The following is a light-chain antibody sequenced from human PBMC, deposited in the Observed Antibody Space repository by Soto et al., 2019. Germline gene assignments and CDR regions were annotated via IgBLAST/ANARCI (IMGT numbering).Light chain of an antibody. CDR3: QQRSNWPLT. CDR2: DAS. CDR1: QSVSSY. Sequence: EIVLTQSPVTLSLSPGERATLSCRASQSVSSYLAWYQQKPGQAPRLLIYDASNRATGIPDRLSGSGSGTDFTLTFSSLEPEDFAVYYCQQRSNWPLTFGGGTKVDIK. V-gene: IGKV3-11*01. J-gene: IGKJ4*01.